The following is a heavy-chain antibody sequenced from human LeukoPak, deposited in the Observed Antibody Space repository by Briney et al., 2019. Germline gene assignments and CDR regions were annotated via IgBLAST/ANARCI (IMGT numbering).Heavy chain of an antibody. CDR1: GGSLSDYH. Sequence: PSETLSLTCAVYGGSLSDYHWRWIRQPPGKGLEWIGEISHSGSTNYNPSLKSRVTISVDTSKNQFSLKLSSVTAADTAVYYCARVEIEASGYVVDYWGQGTLVTVSS. D-gene: IGHD6-25*01. V-gene: IGHV4-34*01. CDR2: ISHSGST. CDR3: ARVEIEASGYVVDY. J-gene: IGHJ4*02.